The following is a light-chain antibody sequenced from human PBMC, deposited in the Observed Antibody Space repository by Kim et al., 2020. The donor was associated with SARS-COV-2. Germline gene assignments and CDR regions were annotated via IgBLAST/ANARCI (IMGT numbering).Light chain of an antibody. Sequence: DIQMTQSPSTLSASVGDSVTISCRASQSISGWLAWYQQRPRKAPTLLIYEESTLGSEGPSRYSGSGSGSEYTLSISSLQRDDFGTCYFQQYISYPPYTLGQETKLEI. CDR2: EES. V-gene: IGKV1-5*03. CDR3: QQYISYPPYT. J-gene: IGKJ2*01. CDR1: QSISGW.